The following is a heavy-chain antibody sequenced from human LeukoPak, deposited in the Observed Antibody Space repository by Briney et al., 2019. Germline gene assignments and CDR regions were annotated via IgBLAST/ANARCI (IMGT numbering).Heavy chain of an antibody. CDR1: GYSFTSYW. D-gene: IGHD6-13*01. Sequence: GESLKISCKGSGYSFTSYWIGWVHQMPGKGLEWMGIIYPGDSDTRYSPSFQGQVTISADKSISTAYLQWSSLKASDTAMYYCARRGQQLVRYYYYGMDVWGQGTTVTVSS. CDR2: IYPGDSDT. CDR3: ARRGQQLVRYYYYGMDV. V-gene: IGHV5-51*07. J-gene: IGHJ6*02.